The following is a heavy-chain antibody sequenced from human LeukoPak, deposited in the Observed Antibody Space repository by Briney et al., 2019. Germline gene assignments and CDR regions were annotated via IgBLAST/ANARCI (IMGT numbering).Heavy chain of an antibody. CDR2: IYYSGST. D-gene: IGHD6-13*01. Sequence: HPSETLSLTCTVSGGSISNGDHYWSWIRQHPGKGLEWIGHIYYSGSTYYNPSLKSRVTISVDTSKNQFSLNLSSVTAADTAVYYCARVARYSSSWYWFDPWGQGILVTVSS. CDR3: ARVARYSSSWYWFDP. J-gene: IGHJ5*02. V-gene: IGHV4-31*03. CDR1: GGSISNGDHY.